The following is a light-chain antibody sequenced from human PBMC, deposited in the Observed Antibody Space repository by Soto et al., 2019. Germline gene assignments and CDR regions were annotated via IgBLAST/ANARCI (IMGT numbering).Light chain of an antibody. V-gene: IGKV3-20*01. CDR3: QQFGSSIPHT. CDR2: DAS. J-gene: IGKJ2*01. CDR1: QSVRAY. Sequence: IVLTQSPDTLSLSPGERATLSCRASQSVRAYLAWYQQKPGQAPRLLIYDASNRATGIPDRFSGSGSGTDFTLTISRLEPEDSGVYYCQQFGSSIPHTFGQGTKLEIK.